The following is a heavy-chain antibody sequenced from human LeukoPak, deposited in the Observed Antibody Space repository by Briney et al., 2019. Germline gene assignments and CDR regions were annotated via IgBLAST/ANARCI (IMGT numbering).Heavy chain of an antibody. D-gene: IGHD5/OR15-5a*01. CDR3: ASSTSYYFDY. Sequence: GGSLRLSCAASGFTFSSYGMHWVRQAPGKGLEWVAVIWYDGSNKYYADSAKGRFTISRDNSKNTLYLQMNSLRAEDTAVYYCASSTSYYFDYWGQGTLVTVSS. CDR1: GFTFSSYG. J-gene: IGHJ4*02. V-gene: IGHV3-33*01. CDR2: IWYDGSNK.